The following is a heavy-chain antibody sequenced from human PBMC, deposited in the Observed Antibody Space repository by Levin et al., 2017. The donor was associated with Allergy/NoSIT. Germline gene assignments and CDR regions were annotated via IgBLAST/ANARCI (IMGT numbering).Heavy chain of an antibody. V-gene: IGHV1-18*01. CDR1: GYTFTSYA. Sequence: VASVKVSCKASGYTFTSYAINWVRQAPGQGLEWMGWISTYNGNTNYAQKLQGRVTMTTDTSTSTAYMELRSLRFDDTAVYYCAREGISGTSHFDYWGQGTLVTVSS. J-gene: IGHJ4*02. D-gene: IGHD1-7*01. CDR3: AREGISGTSHFDY. CDR2: ISTYNGNT.